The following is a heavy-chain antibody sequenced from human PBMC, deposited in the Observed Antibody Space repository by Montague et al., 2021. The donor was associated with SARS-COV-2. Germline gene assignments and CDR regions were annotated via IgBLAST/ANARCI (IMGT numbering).Heavy chain of an antibody. J-gene: IGHJ3*02. D-gene: IGHD2-2*01. CDR1: GGSISSSSYY. Sequence: SETLSLTCTVSGGSISSSSYYWGWIRQPPGKGLEWIGYIYYSGSTNYNPSLKSRVTISVDTSNNQFSPKLSSVTAADTAEYYCARRGLGYCSSTSCQNAFDIWGQGTMVTVSS. V-gene: IGHV4-61*05. CDR3: ARRGLGYCSSTSCQNAFDI. CDR2: IYYSGST.